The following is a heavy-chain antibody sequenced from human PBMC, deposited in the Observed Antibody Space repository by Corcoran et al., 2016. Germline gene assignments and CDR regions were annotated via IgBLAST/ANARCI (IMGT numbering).Heavy chain of an antibody. CDR1: GYTFTSYG. D-gene: IGHD3-22*01. CDR3: ARGYYYSSGYYYSYYYYGMDV. V-gene: IGHV1-18*01. Sequence: QVQLVQSGAEVKKPGASVKVSCKASGYTFTSYGISWVRQAPGQGLEWMGWISAYNGNTNYAQILQGRVTMTTDTSTSTAYMELRSLRSDDTAVYYCARGYYYSSGYYYSYYYYGMDVWGQGTTVTVSS. CDR2: ISAYNGNT. J-gene: IGHJ6*02.